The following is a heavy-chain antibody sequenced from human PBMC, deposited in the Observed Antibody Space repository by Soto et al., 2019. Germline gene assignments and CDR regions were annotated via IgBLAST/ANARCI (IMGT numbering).Heavy chain of an antibody. CDR3: ASSYDYIWGSYRYNSKGAFEI. D-gene: IGHD3-16*02. CDR1: GGSISSYY. Sequence: PSETLSLTCTVSGGSISSYYWSWIRQPPGKGLEWIGYIYYSGSTNYNPSLKSRVTISVDTSKNQFSLKLSSVTAADTAVYYCASSYDYIWGSYRYNSKGAFEIWGQGTMVTVSS. J-gene: IGHJ3*02. V-gene: IGHV4-59*01. CDR2: IYYSGST.